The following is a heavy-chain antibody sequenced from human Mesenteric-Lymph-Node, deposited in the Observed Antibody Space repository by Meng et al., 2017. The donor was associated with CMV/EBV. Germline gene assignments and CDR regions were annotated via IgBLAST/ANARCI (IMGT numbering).Heavy chain of an antibody. CDR1: SSGDYY. Sequence: SSGDYYWSWIRQPPGKGLEWIGYIYYSGSTYYNPSLKSRVTISVDTSKNQFSLKLSSVTAADTAVYYCARDTYCTNGVCYRDAFDIWGQGTMVTVSS. J-gene: IGHJ3*02. CDR2: IYYSGST. D-gene: IGHD2-8*01. V-gene: IGHV4-30-4*08. CDR3: ARDTYCTNGVCYRDAFDI.